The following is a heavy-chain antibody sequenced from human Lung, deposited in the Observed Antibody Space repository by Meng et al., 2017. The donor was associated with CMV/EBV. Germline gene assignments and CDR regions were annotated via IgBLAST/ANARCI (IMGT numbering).Heavy chain of an antibody. CDR2: IYHSGST. V-gene: IGHV4-38-2*02. J-gene: IGHJ3*02. D-gene: IGHD3-3*01. CDR3: AREGGLVLRFLEWLPNNDAFDI. CDR1: GSSISSGYY. Sequence: SXTXSLXCTVSGSSISSGYYWGWIRQPPGKGLEWIGSIYHSGSTYYNPSLKSRVTISVDTSKNQFSLKLSSVTAADTAVYYCAREGGLVLRFLEWLPNNDAFDIXGQGXMVTVSS.